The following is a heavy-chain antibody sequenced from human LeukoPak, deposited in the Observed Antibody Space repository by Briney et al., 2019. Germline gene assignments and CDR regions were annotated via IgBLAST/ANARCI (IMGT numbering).Heavy chain of an antibody. CDR3: AREDDFWSGYYSDY. CDR2: TTSSSNYI. D-gene: IGHD3-3*01. Sequence: PGGSLRLSCAASGFIFTTYNMNWVRQAPGKGLEWVSSTTSSSNYIYYADSVKGRFTISRDNAKNSLYLQMNSLRAEDTAVYYCAREDDFWSGYYSDYWGQGTLVTVSS. CDR1: GFIFTTYN. J-gene: IGHJ4*02. V-gene: IGHV3-21*01.